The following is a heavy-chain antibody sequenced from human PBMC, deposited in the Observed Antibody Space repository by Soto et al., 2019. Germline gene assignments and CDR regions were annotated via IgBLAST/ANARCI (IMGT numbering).Heavy chain of an antibody. Sequence: SETLSLTCAVSGDSVSSRFWWSWVRQSPGKGLGWIGEIYHSGSANYNPSLKSRVTMSVDNSKNQFSLKLNSVTAADTAVYYCARYNAASGTYYFDYWGQGTLVTVSS. D-gene: IGHD6-13*01. V-gene: IGHV4-4*02. J-gene: IGHJ4*02. CDR2: IYHSGSA. CDR1: GDSVSSRFW. CDR3: ARYNAASGTYYFDY.